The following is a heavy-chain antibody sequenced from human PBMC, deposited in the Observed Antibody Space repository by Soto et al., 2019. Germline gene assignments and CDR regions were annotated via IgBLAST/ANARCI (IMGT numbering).Heavy chain of an antibody. CDR1: GGSTSGKY. J-gene: IGHJ2*01. D-gene: IGHD3-9*01. CDR3: ARDFDVNTALDYWYCDL. Sequence: QVHLQESGPGVVKASETLSLTCSLSGGSTSGKYWSWIRQSAGKGLEWIGRIYSSGRTHYNPSLGSRVSMSVAQNSFSLRLTSVTAADTAIYYCARDFDVNTALDYWYCDLWGRGTQVSVSS. CDR2: IYSSGRT. V-gene: IGHV4-4*07.